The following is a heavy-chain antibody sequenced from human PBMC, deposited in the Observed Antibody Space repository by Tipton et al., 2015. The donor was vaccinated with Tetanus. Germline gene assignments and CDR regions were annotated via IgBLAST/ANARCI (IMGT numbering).Heavy chain of an antibody. CDR3: ARWRDGFNRALDS. J-gene: IGHJ4*02. CDR2: ISHSENT. Sequence: TLSLTCAVYYDSFYGYYWSWIRQPPGKGLEWIGEISHSENTNYNPSLQSRATISMNTANNRIYLNLTSVTAADTAVYYCARWRDGFNRALDSWGQGIMVTVSS. CDR1: YDSFYGYY. D-gene: IGHD5-24*01. V-gene: IGHV4-34*01.